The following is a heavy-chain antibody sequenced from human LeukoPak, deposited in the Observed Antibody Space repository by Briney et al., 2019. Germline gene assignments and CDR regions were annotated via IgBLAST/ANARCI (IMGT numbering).Heavy chain of an antibody. CDR2: IYTSGST. Sequence: SETLSLTCTVSGGSISSYYWSWIRQPAEKGLEWIGRIYTSGSTNYNPSLKSRVTMSVDTSKNQFSLKLSSVTAADTAVYYCARWGLRSNWYFDLWGRGTLVTVSS. CDR1: GGSISSYY. J-gene: IGHJ2*01. V-gene: IGHV4-4*07. D-gene: IGHD2/OR15-2a*01. CDR3: ARWGLRSNWYFDL.